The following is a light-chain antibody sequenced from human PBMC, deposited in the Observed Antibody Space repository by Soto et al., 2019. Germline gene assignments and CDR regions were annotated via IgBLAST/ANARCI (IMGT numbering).Light chain of an antibody. Sequence: DIQMTQSPSTLSASVGDRVTITCRASQSVSMWLAWYQQKPGKAPKLLISDASSLQSGVPSRFSGRGSGPEFTLTISSLQSDDVSSYYCQQEDNYQYTFGQGTKLGIK. CDR2: DAS. V-gene: IGKV1-5*01. CDR1: QSVSMW. CDR3: QQEDNYQYT. J-gene: IGKJ2*01.